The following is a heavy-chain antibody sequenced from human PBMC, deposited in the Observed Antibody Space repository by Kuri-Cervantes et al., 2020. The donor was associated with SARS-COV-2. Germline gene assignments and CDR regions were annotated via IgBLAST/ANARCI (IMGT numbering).Heavy chain of an antibody. Sequence: SGPTLVKPTQTLTLTCTFSGFSLSRTGVGVGWIRQPPGKALEWLALIYWNDDKRYTPSLRNRLTITKDNTKNQVVLALTNLDPVDTATYYCAHSLCYHDSSGSFAFNIWGQGTMVTVSS. V-gene: IGHV2-5*01. D-gene: IGHD3-22*01. J-gene: IGHJ3*02. CDR1: GFSLSRTGVG. CDR3: AHSLCYHDSSGSFAFNI. CDR2: IYWNDDK.